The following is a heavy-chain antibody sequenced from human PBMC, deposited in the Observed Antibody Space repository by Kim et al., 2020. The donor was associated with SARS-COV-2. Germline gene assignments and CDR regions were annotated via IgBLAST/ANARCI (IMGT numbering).Heavy chain of an antibody. J-gene: IGHJ4*02. D-gene: IGHD4-4*01. CDR2: ST. V-gene: IGHV4-34*01. Sequence: STNYNPSLKSRVTISVDTSKNQFSLKLSSVTAADTAVYYCAQEGYSNYNYWGQGTLVTVSS. CDR3: AQEGYSNYNY.